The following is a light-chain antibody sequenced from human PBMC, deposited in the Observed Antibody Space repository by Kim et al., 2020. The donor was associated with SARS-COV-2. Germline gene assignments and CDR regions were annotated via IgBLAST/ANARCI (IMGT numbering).Light chain of an antibody. CDR3: EQYDHWPRRT. CDR2: DAS. Sequence: EIVMTQSPATLSVSPGERATLSCRASQRVSSNLAWYQQKPGQAPRLLIYDASTRATGIPARFSGSGSGTEFTLTISSLQSEDSAVYYCEQYDHWPRRTFGQGTKVDIK. V-gene: IGKV3-15*01. CDR1: QRVSSN. J-gene: IGKJ1*01.